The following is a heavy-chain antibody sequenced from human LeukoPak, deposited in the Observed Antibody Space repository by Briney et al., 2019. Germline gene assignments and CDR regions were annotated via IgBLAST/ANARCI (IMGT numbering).Heavy chain of an antibody. V-gene: IGHV3-48*03. D-gene: IGHD1-26*01. J-gene: IGHJ4*02. CDR1: GFTSSSYE. CDR3: ARGIRGRQFVDY. CDR2: ISSSGSTI. Sequence: GGSLRLSCAASGFTSSSYEMNWVRQAPGKGLEWVSYISSSGSTIYYADSVKGRFTISRDNAKNSLYLQMNSLRAEDTAVYYCARGIRGRQFVDYWGQGTLVTVSS.